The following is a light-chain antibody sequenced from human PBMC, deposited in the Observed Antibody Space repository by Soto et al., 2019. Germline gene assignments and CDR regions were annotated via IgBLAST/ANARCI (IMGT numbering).Light chain of an antibody. CDR2: GAS. CDR1: QSVSSN. J-gene: IGKJ5*01. V-gene: IGKV3-15*01. CDR3: QQYNNWPFIT. Sequence: EIVMTQSPATLSVSPGERATLSCRASQSVSSNKLAWYQQKPGQSPRLLIYGASSRATGIPARFSGSGSGTEFTLTISSLQSEDFAVYYCQQYNNWPFITFGQGTRLEIK.